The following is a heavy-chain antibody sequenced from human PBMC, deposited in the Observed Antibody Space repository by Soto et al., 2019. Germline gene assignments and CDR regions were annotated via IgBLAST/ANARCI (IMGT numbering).Heavy chain of an antibody. J-gene: IGHJ4*02. Sequence: GASVKVSCKASGGTFGSHGIAWVRQAPGQGLEWMGGLIAMLGTPTYARKVQGRATITADESLTSSYLELRSLRSEDTAVYFCARGAMANFGYWGQGTVVTVSS. V-gene: IGHV1-69*13. D-gene: IGHD3-3*01. CDR1: GGTFGSHG. CDR2: LIAMLGTP. CDR3: ARGAMANFGY.